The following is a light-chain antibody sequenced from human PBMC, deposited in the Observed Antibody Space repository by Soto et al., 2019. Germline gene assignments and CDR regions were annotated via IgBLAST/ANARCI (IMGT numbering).Light chain of an antibody. J-gene: IGLJ3*02. CDR1: SSDVGAYKY. CDR2: EVN. Sequence: QSVLTQPASVSGSPGQSITISCTGTSSDVGAYKYVSWYQQHPGKVPKLMIYEVNNRPSGVSNRFSGSKSGNTASLTISGLQAEDEADYYCASHTSSSTWVFGGGTKVTVL. V-gene: IGLV2-14*01. CDR3: ASHTSSSTWV.